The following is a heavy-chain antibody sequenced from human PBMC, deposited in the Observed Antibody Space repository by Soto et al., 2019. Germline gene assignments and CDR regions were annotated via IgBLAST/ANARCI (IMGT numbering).Heavy chain of an antibody. J-gene: IGHJ4*02. Sequence: PWGSLRLSCAASGFTLSNYAMSWVRQSPGEELEWVSTINGGGTSTYYAASVKGRFTISRDSSKNTLYLQMNSLRAEDTALYYCAKDFLTGYYIAFDYWGQGTLVTVSS. CDR3: AKDFLTGYYIAFDY. CDR1: GFTLSNYA. D-gene: IGHD3-9*01. CDR2: INGGGTST. V-gene: IGHV3-23*01.